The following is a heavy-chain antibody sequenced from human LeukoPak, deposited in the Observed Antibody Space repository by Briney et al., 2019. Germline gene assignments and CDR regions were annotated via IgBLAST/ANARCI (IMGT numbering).Heavy chain of an antibody. CDR3: AADHDFRDAFDI. D-gene: IGHD4-11*01. J-gene: IGHJ3*02. V-gene: IGHV3-48*01. Sequence: PGGSLRLSCAASGFTFSNYGMSWVRQAPGKGLEWVSYISSSRRTISYADSVKGRFTISRDNAKNSLYLQMNSLRAEDTAVYYCAADHDFRDAFDIWGQGTMVTVSS. CDR1: GFTFSNYG. CDR2: ISSSRRTI.